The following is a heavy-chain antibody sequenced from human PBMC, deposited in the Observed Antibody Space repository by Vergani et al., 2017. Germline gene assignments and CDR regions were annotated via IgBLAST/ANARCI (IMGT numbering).Heavy chain of an antibody. CDR1: GFTFSSYA. D-gene: IGHD3-10*01. Sequence: EVQLLESGGGLVQPGGSLRLSCAASGFTFSSYAMSWVRQAPGKGLEWVSAISVSGGSTYYADSVKGRFTISRDNSKNTLYLQMNSLRAEDTAVYYCAKDGVVLWFGEYQSDYWGQGTLVTVSS. V-gene: IGHV3-23*01. CDR2: ISVSGGST. CDR3: AKDGVVLWFGEYQSDY. J-gene: IGHJ4*02.